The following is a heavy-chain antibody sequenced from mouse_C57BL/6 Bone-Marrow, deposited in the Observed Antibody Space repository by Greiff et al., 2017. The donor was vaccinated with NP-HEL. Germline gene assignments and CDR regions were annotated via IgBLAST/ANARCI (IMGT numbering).Heavy chain of an antibody. Sequence: QVQLQQPGAELVVPGASVRMSCKASGYTFTDYWLHWVKQRPGQGLEWIGAIDTADSYRTYNQKFKGKATLTVDESSSTAYMQVSSLTSEDSAVYYCARREYYGSNYYFDYWGQGTTLTVSS. V-gene: IGHV1-69*01. CDR1: GYTFTDYW. J-gene: IGHJ2*01. CDR2: IDTADSYR. CDR3: ARREYYGSNYYFDY. D-gene: IGHD1-1*01.